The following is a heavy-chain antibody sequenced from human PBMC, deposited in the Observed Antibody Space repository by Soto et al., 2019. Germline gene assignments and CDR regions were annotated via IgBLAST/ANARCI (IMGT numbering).Heavy chain of an antibody. V-gene: IGHV4-39*01. CDR1: GASISSSSYY. Sequence: SETLSLTCTVSGASISSSSYYWGWIRQPPGKGLEWIVNIYYSGSTYYKPSLKSRVTISVDTSKNQFSLKLSSVTAADTAVYYCASSPAAAGTNSFYGMDVWGQGTTVTVSS. D-gene: IGHD6-13*01. CDR3: ASSPAAAGTNSFYGMDV. J-gene: IGHJ6*02. CDR2: IYYSGST.